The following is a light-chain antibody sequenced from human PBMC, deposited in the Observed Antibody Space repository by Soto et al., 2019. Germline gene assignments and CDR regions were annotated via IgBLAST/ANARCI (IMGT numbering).Light chain of an antibody. CDR2: WAS. J-gene: IGKJ2*01. Sequence: DIVMTQSPDSLAVSLGERATINCKYSQSVLYSSNNKNYLTWYQQKPGQPPKLLIYWASTRESGVPDRFSGSGSGTDFTLTISSLQAEDVAIYYCQQYYTAPHTFGQGTKLELK. V-gene: IGKV4-1*01. CDR1: QSVLYSSNNKNY. CDR3: QQYYTAPHT.